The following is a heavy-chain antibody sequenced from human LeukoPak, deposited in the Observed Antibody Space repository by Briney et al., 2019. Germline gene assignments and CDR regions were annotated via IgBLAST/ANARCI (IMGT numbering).Heavy chain of an antibody. Sequence: GGSLRLSCVASGLTLSNFGVHWVRQAPGKGPEWVAVIWNDGSHQYYSDSVKGRFTISRYNSKNTVYLQMNSLRVEDTAVYYCAKDSNEFQDSYVTYWARGTLVIVSS. CDR3: AKDSNEFQDSYVTY. D-gene: IGHD3-16*01. V-gene: IGHV3-33*06. J-gene: IGHJ4*02. CDR2: IWNDGSHQ. CDR1: GLTLSNFG.